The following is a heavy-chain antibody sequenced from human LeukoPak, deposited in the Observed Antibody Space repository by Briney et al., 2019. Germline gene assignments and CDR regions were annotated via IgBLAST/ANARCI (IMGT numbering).Heavy chain of an antibody. CDR2: IKQDGSEK. J-gene: IGHJ4*02. V-gene: IGHV3-7*01. Sequence: GGSLRLSCAASGFTFSDYYMSWVRQAPGKGLEWVANIKQDGSEKYYVDSVKGRFTISRDNAKNSLYLQMNSLRAEDTAVYYCAREGYYGSGSYYRFDHWGQGTLVTVSS. D-gene: IGHD3-10*01. CDR3: AREGYYGSGSYYRFDH. CDR1: GFTFSDYY.